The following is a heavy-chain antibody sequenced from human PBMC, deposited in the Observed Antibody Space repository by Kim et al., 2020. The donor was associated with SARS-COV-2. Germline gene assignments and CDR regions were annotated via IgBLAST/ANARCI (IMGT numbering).Heavy chain of an antibody. CDR2: IRSKAYRGTT. CDR1: GFTFGDYA. CDR3: TSNSRLLFSDRFFDH. Sequence: GGSLRLSCTISGFTFGDYAMSWFRQAPGKGLEWVGFIRSKAYRGTTEYAASVKGRFTISRDDSNYIAYLQIDSLRTEDTAVYYCTSNSRLLFSDRFFDHWGQGTLVTVFS. J-gene: IGHJ4*02. D-gene: IGHD3-10*01. V-gene: IGHV3-49*03.